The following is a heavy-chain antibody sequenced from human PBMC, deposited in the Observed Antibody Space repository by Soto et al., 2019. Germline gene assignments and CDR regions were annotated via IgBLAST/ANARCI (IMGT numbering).Heavy chain of an antibody. Sequence: PGGSLRLSCAASGFTFSSYAMSWVRQAPGKGLEWVSAISGSGGSTYYADSVKGRFTISRDNSKNTLYLQMNSLRAEDTAVYYCAKDVLRGSGSPHFDYWGQGTLVTVSS. V-gene: IGHV3-23*01. CDR3: AKDVLRGSGSPHFDY. D-gene: IGHD3-10*01. J-gene: IGHJ4*02. CDR2: ISGSGGST. CDR1: GFTFSSYA.